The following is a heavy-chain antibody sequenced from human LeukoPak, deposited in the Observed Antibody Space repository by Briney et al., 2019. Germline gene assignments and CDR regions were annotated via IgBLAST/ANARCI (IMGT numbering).Heavy chain of an antibody. CDR1: GFAFSDHY. D-gene: IGHD5-24*01. CDR3: VRAPDGSSKVDF. CDR2: ISNSGSAL. Sequence: PGGSLRLSCAASGFAFSDHYMSWIRRAPGKGLEWVSFISNSGSALYYTESVKGRFTISRDNARQSLYLQMDSLRAEDTAVYYCVRAPDGSSKVDFWGQGTLVTVSS. J-gene: IGHJ4*02. V-gene: IGHV3-11*04.